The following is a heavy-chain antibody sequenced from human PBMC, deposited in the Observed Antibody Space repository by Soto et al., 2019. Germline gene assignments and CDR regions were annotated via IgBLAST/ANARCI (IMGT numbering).Heavy chain of an antibody. CDR2: INAYNGNT. CDR3: ARERVYGSYFDY. Sequence: QVQLVQSGAEVKKPGASVKVSCKASGYTFTSYGISWVRQAPGQGLEWMGWINAYNGNTNYAQKLQGRVTMTTDTSTRPGYMGLRSLGFDDTAVYYCARERVYGSYFDYGGQATLVTVSS. J-gene: IGHJ4*02. V-gene: IGHV1-18*01. D-gene: IGHD2-8*01. CDR1: GYTFTSYG.